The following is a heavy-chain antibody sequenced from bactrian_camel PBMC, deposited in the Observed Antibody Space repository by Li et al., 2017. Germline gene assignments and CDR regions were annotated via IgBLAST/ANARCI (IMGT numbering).Heavy chain of an antibody. CDR1: GFTFSSYW. D-gene: IGHD2*01. Sequence: QVQLVESGGGLVQPGGSLRVSCAASGFTFSSYWMYWVRQAPGKGLEWVSTINSAGGSTYYADSVKGRFTISRDNAKNTLYLQLNSLKTEDTAMYYCAKGLPSYQDGMPYWGKGTQVTVS. CDR2: INSAGGST. V-gene: IGHV3S1*01. J-gene: IGHJ7*01.